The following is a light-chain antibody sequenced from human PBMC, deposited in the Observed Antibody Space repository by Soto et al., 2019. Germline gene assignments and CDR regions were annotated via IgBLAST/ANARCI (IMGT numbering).Light chain of an antibody. Sequence: DIQMTQSPSTLSASVGDRVTITCRASQSISSWLAWCQQKPGKAPKLLIYKASSLESGVPSRFSGSGSGTEFTLTISSLQPDDFATYYCQQYNCYPITFGQGTRLEIK. CDR3: QQYNCYPIT. V-gene: IGKV1-5*03. CDR1: QSISSW. J-gene: IGKJ5*01. CDR2: KAS.